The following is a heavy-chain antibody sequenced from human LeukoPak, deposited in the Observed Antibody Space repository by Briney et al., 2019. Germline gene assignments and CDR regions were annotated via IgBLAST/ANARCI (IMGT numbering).Heavy chain of an antibody. D-gene: IGHD5-24*01. CDR1: GFMFSSNW. J-gene: IGHJ4*02. CDR2: IKEDGTET. Sequence: GGSLRLSCAASGFMFSSNWMSWVRLAPGKGLEWVANIKEDGTETYYVDSVKGRFTISRDNAKNSLYLRMNSLRVEDTAVYYCAKEGRSLQTYWGQGTLVTVSS. V-gene: IGHV3-7*03. CDR3: AKEGRSLQTY.